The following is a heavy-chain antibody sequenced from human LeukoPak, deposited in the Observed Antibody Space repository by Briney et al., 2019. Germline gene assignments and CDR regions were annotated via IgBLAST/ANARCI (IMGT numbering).Heavy chain of an antibody. J-gene: IGHJ4*02. CDR1: GFTFSNYA. CDR2: VISSGGTT. D-gene: IGHD5-12*01. CDR3: AKDIGYELDY. V-gene: IGHV3-23*01. Sequence: GGSLRLSCAASGFTFSNYAMSWVRQAPGKGLEWVSAVISSGGTTYYADSVKGRFTISRDNSKNTLYLQMNSLRAEDTAVYYCAKDIGYELDYWGQGTLVTVSS.